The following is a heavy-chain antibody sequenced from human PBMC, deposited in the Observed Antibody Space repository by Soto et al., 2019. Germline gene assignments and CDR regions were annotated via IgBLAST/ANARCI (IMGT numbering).Heavy chain of an antibody. D-gene: IGHD3-9*01. CDR3: ARAIIPYYDILTGYYKTVHMGLGY. V-gene: IGHV1-69*06. CDR1: GGTFSSYA. CDR2: IIPIFGTA. J-gene: IGHJ4*02. Sequence: SVKVSCKASGGTFSSYAISWVRQAPGQGLEWMGGIIPIFGTANYAQKFQGRVTITADKSTSTAYMELSSLRSEDTAVYYCARAIIPYYDILTGYYKTVHMGLGYWGQGTLVTVSS.